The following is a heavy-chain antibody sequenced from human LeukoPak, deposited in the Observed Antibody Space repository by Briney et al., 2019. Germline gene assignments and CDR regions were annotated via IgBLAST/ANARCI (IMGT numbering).Heavy chain of an antibody. V-gene: IGHV3-9*01. Sequence: GGSLRLSCAASGFTFDDYAMHWVRQAPGKGLEWVAHITWNSGIIGYADSVKGRFTISRDNAKNSLYLQMNSLRAEDTAVYYCAREGDYYCSGGSCYDYWGQGTLVTVSS. CDR3: AREGDYYCSGGSCYDY. D-gene: IGHD2-15*01. J-gene: IGHJ4*02. CDR2: ITWNSGII. CDR1: GFTFDDYA.